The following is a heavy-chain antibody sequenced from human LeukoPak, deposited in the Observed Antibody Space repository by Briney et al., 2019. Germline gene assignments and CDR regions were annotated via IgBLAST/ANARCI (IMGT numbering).Heavy chain of an antibody. CDR1: GGTFSRYT. CDR2: IIPILGIA. D-gene: IGHD6-13*01. Sequence: SVKVSCKASGGTFSRYTISWVRQAPGQGLEWMGRIIPILGIANYAQKFQGRVTITADKSTSTAYMELSSLRPEDTAVYFCASQGPSSSCDYWGQGTLVTVSS. V-gene: IGHV1-69*02. CDR3: ASQGPSSSCDY. J-gene: IGHJ4*02.